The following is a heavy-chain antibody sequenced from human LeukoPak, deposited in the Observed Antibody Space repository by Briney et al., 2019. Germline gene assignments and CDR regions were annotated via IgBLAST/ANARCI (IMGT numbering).Heavy chain of an antibody. D-gene: IGHD6-19*01. CDR2: INHSGST. CDR3: ARHRDSSGWYDFDY. V-gene: IGHV4-34*01. Sequence: SETLSLTCAVYGGSFSGYYWSWIRQPPGKGLEWIGEINHSGSTNYNPSLKSRVTISVDTSKNQFSLKLSSVTAADTAVYYCARHRDSSGWYDFDYWGQGTLVTVSS. CDR1: GGSFSGYY. J-gene: IGHJ4*02.